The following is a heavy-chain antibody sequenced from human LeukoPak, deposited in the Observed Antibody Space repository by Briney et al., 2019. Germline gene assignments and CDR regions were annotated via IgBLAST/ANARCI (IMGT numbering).Heavy chain of an antibody. D-gene: IGHD3-22*01. CDR3: ASYTYDSSGYYISNDAFDI. Sequence: ASVKVSCKASGYTFTGYYMHWVRQAPGQGLEWMGRINPNSGGTNYAQKFQGRVTMTRDTSISTAYMELSRLRSDDTAVYYCASYTYDSSGYYISNDAFDIWGQGTMVTVSS. CDR1: GYTFTGYY. J-gene: IGHJ3*02. CDR2: INPNSGGT. V-gene: IGHV1-2*06.